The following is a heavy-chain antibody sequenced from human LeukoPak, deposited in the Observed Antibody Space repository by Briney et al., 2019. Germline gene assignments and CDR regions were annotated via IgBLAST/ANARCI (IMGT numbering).Heavy chain of an antibody. V-gene: IGHV1-2*02. CDR2: INPNSGGT. Sequence: GASVKVSCKASGYTFTGYYMHWVRQAPGQGLEWMGWINPNSGGTNYAQKFQGRVTITRDTSISTAYMELSRLRSDDTAVYYCARDMVRGVRTAGYWGQGTLVTVSS. D-gene: IGHD3-10*01. J-gene: IGHJ4*02. CDR3: ARDMVRGVRTAGY. CDR1: GYTFTGYY.